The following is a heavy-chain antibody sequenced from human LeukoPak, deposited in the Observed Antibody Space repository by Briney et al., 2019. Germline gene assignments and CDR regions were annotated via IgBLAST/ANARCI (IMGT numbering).Heavy chain of an antibody. CDR1: GYTFTDYY. J-gene: IGHJ4*02. CDR3: ARARWKLVPYFDS. CDR2: INPNSGGT. D-gene: IGHD6-6*01. Sequence: GASVKVSCKASGYTFTDYYMHWVRQAPGQGLEWTGWINPNSGGTNFAQKFQGRVAMTRDTSISTAYLELGSLRSDDTAVYFCARARWKLVPYFDSWGQGTLVTVSS. V-gene: IGHV1-2*02.